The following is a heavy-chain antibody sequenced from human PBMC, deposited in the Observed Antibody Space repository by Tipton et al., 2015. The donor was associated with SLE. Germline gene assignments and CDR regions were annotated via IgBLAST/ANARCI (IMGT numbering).Heavy chain of an antibody. CDR2: IYYSGST. CDR1: GGSISSSSYY. Sequence: TLSLTCTVSGGSISSSSYYWGWIRQPPGKGLEWIGSIYYSGSTYYNPSLKSRVTISVDTSKNQFSLKLSSVTAADTAVYYCARHRATVTPSFWYFDLWGRGTLVTVSS. CDR3: ARHRATVTPSFWYFDL. J-gene: IGHJ2*01. D-gene: IGHD4-11*01. V-gene: IGHV4-39*07.